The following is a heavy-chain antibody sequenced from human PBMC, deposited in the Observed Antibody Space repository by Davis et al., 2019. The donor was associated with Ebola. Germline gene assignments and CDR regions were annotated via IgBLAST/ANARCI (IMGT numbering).Heavy chain of an antibody. J-gene: IGHJ5*02. CDR1: GYTFTSYG. D-gene: IGHD6-19*01. CDR3: ARRLSMAGTLPDH. Sequence: AASVKVSCKASGYTFTSYGISWVRQAPGQGLEWMGWISTYNGNTNYAQKFQGRVTMTRDTSISTAYMELSSLISDDTAVYYCARRLSMAGTLPDHWGQGTLVTVSA. V-gene: IGHV1-18*01. CDR2: ISTYNGNT.